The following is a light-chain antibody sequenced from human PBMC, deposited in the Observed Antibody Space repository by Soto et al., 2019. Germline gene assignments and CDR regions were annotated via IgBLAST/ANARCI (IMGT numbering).Light chain of an antibody. V-gene: IGKV3-11*01. CDR2: DAS. Sequence: EIVLTQSPATLSLSPGERATLSCRARQSISSDLAWYQQKPGQAPRLLIYDASNRATGIPARFSGSGSGTDFTLIISSLEPEDSAIYYCQQLNSYLGTFGQGTKLEIK. CDR3: QQLNSYLGT. J-gene: IGKJ2*01. CDR1: QSISSD.